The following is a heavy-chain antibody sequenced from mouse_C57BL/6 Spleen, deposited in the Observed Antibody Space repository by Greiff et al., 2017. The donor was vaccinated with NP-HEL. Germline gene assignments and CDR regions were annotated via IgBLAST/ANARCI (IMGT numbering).Heavy chain of an antibody. CDR3: ARSPPMFTTGYYYAMDY. Sequence: EVKVVESGGGLVQPGGSLSLSCAASGFTFTDYYMSWVRQPPGKALEWLGFIRNKANGYTTEYSASVKGRFTISRDNSQSILYLQMNALRAEDSATYYCARSPPMFTTGYYYAMDYWGQGTSVTVSS. CDR2: IRNKANGYTT. J-gene: IGHJ4*01. CDR1: GFTFTDYY. D-gene: IGHD2-9*01. V-gene: IGHV7-3*01.